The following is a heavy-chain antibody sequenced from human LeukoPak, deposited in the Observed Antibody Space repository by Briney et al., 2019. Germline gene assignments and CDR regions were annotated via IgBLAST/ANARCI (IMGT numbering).Heavy chain of an antibody. V-gene: IGHV1-46*01. CDR3: AREDSNVAYYYGMDV. Sequence: ASVKVYCKASGYTFTSYYMHWVRQAPGQGLEWMGIINPSGGSTSYAQKFQGRVTMTRDTSTSTVYMELSSLRSEDTAVYYCAREDSNVAYYYGMDVWGQGTTVTVSS. CDR2: INPSGGST. D-gene: IGHD4-11*01. CDR1: GYTFTSYY. J-gene: IGHJ6*02.